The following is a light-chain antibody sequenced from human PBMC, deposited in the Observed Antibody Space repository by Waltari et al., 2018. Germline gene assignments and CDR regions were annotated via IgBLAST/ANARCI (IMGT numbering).Light chain of an antibody. J-gene: IGLJ3*02. CDR2: DDT. Sequence: SFVLTQPPSVSVAPGRTAAITCGGDNIGSEHVNWYQPRPGQAPVLVIYDDTDRPSGIPGRFSGSNSGDTATLTISGVEAGDEAVYYCQVWDSVSDHWVFGGGAKLTVL. CDR3: QVWDSVSDHWV. V-gene: IGLV3-21*03. CDR1: NIGSEH.